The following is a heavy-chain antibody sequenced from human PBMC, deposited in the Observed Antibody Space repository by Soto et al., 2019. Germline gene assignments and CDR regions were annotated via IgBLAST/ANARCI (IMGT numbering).Heavy chain of an antibody. CDR3: ARDPAPIGWYDY. CDR1: GFTLSSYW. J-gene: IGHJ4*02. CDR2: INRDGSST. Sequence: EVQLVESGGGLVQPGGSLRLSCVASGFTLSSYWMHWVRQAPGKGLEWVSRINRDGSSTSYADSVKGRFTISRDSAKNTLYLQMNSLRAEDTAVYYCARDPAPIGWYDYWGQGTLVTVSS. D-gene: IGHD6-19*01. V-gene: IGHV3-74*01.